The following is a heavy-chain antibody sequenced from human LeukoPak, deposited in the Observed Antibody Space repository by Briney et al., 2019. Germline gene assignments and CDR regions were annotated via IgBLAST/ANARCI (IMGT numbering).Heavy chain of an antibody. CDR1: GYAFSSTG. V-gene: IGHV1-18*01. Sequence: ASVKVSCKASGYAFSSTGLNWVRQAPGQGLEWVGWISPYNGNTKYAPKFQGRVTVTTETSSTTAYMDLRSLRSDDTAVYYCTRDHPTASGSDAFDIWGQGTMVTVSS. J-gene: IGHJ3*02. D-gene: IGHD6-13*01. CDR2: ISPYNGNT. CDR3: TRDHPTASGSDAFDI.